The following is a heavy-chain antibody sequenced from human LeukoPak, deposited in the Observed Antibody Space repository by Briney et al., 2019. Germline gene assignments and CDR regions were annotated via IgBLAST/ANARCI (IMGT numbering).Heavy chain of an antibody. V-gene: IGHV3-23*01. CDR1: GFTFTKCA. CDR3: AKDLVIRYFDY. Sequence: GGSLRLSCVASGFTFTKCAMSWIRQAPGKGLEWVAIITATGDTAYYADSVKGRFTISRDNSRNTVYMQMDSLRAEDTAIYYCAKDLVIRYFDYWGQGTLVTVSS. CDR2: ITATGDTA. J-gene: IGHJ4*02. D-gene: IGHD2-21*01.